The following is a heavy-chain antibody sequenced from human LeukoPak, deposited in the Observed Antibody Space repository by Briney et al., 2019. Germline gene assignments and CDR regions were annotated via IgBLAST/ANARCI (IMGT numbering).Heavy chain of an antibody. J-gene: IGHJ5*02. CDR2: MNPNSGNT. V-gene: IGHV1-8*02. CDR3: ARGPTSRWLKNWFDP. Sequence: ASVKVSCKASGYTFTNYDINWVRQDTGQGLEWMGWMNPNSGNTGYAQKFQGRVTMTRNTSISTAYMELSSLRSEDTAVYYCARGPTSRWLKNWFDPWGQGNLVTVSS. CDR1: GYTFTNYD. D-gene: IGHD5-24*01.